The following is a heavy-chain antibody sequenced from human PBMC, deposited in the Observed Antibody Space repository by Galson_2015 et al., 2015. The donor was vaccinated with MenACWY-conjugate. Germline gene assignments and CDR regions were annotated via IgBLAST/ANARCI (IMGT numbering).Heavy chain of an antibody. CDR2: INAGNGNT. V-gene: IGHV1-3*01. CDR1: GYTFTSYA. CDR3: ARAGSSSWYGAFDY. D-gene: IGHD6-13*01. J-gene: IGHJ4*02. Sequence: VKVSCKASGYTFTSYAMHWVRQAPGQRLEWMGWINAGNGNTKYSQKFQGRVTITRDTSASTAYMELSSLRSEDTAVYYCARAGSSSWYGAFDYWGQGTLVTVSS.